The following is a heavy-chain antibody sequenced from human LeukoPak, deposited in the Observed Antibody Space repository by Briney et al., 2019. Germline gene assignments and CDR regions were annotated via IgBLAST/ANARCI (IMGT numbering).Heavy chain of an antibody. J-gene: IGHJ2*01. Sequence: SETLSLTCTVSGGSISSSSYYWGWIRQPPGKGLEWIGSIYYSGSTYYNPSLKSRVTISVDTSKNQFSLKLSSVTAADTAVYYCARGKVNRPYSNYIWYFDLWGRGTLVTVSS. CDR1: GGSISSSSYY. CDR2: IYYSGST. D-gene: IGHD4-11*01. CDR3: ARGKVNRPYSNYIWYFDL. V-gene: IGHV4-39*07.